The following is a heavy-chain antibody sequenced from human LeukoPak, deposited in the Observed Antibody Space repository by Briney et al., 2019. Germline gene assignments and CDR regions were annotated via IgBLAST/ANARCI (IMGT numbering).Heavy chain of an antibody. V-gene: IGHV4-59*08. CDR3: ARLPHITMIVVPGAFDI. D-gene: IGHD3-22*01. Sequence: PSETLSLTCTVSGGSISSYYWSWIRQPPGKGLEWIGYIYYSGSTNYNPSLKSRVTISVDTSKNQFSLKLSSVTAADTAVYYCARLPHITMIVVPGAFDIWGQGTMVTVSS. J-gene: IGHJ3*02. CDR1: GGSISSYY. CDR2: IYYSGST.